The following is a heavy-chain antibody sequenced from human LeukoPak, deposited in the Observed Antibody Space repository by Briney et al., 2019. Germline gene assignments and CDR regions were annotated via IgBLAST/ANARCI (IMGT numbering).Heavy chain of an antibody. V-gene: IGHV4-59*01. CDR1: GGSFSGYY. CDR3: ASMAYCSRTTCPADY. D-gene: IGHD2-2*01. CDR2: IYYSGST. J-gene: IGHJ4*02. Sequence: SETLSLTCAVYGGSFSGYYWNWIRQPPGKGLEWIGYIYYSGSTNYNPSLKSRVTISVDTSKNQFSLKLSSVTAADTAVYYCASMAYCSRTTCPADYWGQGTLVTVSS.